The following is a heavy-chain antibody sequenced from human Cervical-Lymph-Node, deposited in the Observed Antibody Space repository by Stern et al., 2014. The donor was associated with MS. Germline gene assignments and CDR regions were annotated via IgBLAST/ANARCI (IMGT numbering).Heavy chain of an antibody. J-gene: IGHJ5*02. CDR3: ARGGGDTWFDP. V-gene: IGHV1-69*14. CDR2: VLPFVGTS. CDR1: GG. Sequence: QDQLVQSGAVVKKSGSSVKVSCKASGGISWVRQAPGQGLEWMGGVLPFVGTSNYAQKFQGRVTITADTSTNPVYLELNSLTSDDTAFFYCARGGGDTWFDPWGQGTLVTVSS. D-gene: IGHD3-16*01.